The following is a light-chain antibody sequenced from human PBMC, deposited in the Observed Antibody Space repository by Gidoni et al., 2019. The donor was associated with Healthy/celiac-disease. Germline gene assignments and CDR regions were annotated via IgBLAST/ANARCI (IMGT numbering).Light chain of an antibody. CDR3: QQYNNWLIT. V-gene: IGKV3-15*01. Sequence: EIVMTQSPATLSVSPGERATRSCRASQSVSSNLAWYQQKPGQAPRLLIYGASTRATGIPARFSGSGSGTEFTLTISSLQSEDFAVYYCQQYNNWLITFGQGTRLEIK. J-gene: IGKJ5*01. CDR1: QSVSSN. CDR2: GAS.